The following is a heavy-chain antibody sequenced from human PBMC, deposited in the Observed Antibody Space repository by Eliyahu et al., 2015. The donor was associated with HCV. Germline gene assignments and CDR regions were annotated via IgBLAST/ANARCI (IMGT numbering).Heavy chain of an antibody. CDR3: TTGAPGGFDYYLDV. Sequence: EVQLVESGGGLVKPGGSXXLSCAAXGXTFWMSXGRQAPGKGLEWIGRIKSKTDGGTTDYAAPVKGRFTISRDDSKSTLYLQMNSLKTEDTAVYYCTTGAPGGFDYYLDVWGQGTTVTVSS. J-gene: IGHJ6*03. CDR1: GXTFW. D-gene: IGHD3-10*01. CDR2: IKSKTDGGTT. V-gene: IGHV3-15*01.